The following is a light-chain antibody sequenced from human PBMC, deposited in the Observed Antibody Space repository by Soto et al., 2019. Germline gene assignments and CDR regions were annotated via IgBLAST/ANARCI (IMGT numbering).Light chain of an antibody. CDR2: DVS. CDR3: A. J-gene: IGLJ1*01. CDR1: SSDVGGYNY. Sequence: QSALTQPASVSGSPGQSITISCTGTSSDVGGYNYVSWYQQHPGKAPKLMIYDVSNRPSGVSNRFSGSKSGNTASLTISGLQAGDAVDSTRAFGPGRKVTVL. V-gene: IGLV2-14*01.